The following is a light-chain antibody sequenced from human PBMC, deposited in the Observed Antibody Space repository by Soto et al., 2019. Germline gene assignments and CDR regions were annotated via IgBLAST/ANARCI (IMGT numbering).Light chain of an antibody. V-gene: IGKV3-20*01. CDR1: QSVTSSL. J-gene: IGKJ1*01. CDR3: HQYGSLPWT. CDR2: GAS. Sequence: EIVLTQSPDTLSLSPGERATLSCRASQSVTSSLLAWYQQKPGQAPTLLIYGASSRATGIPDRFSGSGSGTDFTLTISRLEPEDFAVYYCHQYGSLPWTFGQGTKVETK.